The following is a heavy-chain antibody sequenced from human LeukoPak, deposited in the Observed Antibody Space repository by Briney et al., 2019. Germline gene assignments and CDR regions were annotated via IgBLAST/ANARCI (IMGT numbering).Heavy chain of an antibody. D-gene: IGHD3-10*01. V-gene: IGHV3-23*01. CDR2: ISGNGGST. CDR1: GFTFSSYA. Sequence: GGSLRLSCAASGFTFSSYAMNWVRQAPGKGLEWVSGISGNGGSTYFADSVKGRFTISRDNSKDTLYLQMNSLRAEDTAVYYCAKRSRRLTIVRGVPREDVWGQGTTVTVSS. CDR3: AKRSRRLTIVRGVPREDV. J-gene: IGHJ6*02.